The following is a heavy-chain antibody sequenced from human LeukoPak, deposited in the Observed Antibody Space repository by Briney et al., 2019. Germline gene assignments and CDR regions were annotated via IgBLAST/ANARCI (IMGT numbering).Heavy chain of an antibody. D-gene: IGHD4-11*01. CDR1: GGSFDSKY. V-gene: IGHV4-4*09. CDR2: IYTSGST. CDR3: VDYTRNFHYYMDV. Sequence: SETLSLTCSVSGGSFDSKYWSWIRQPPGKGLEWIGYIYTSGSTNFKPSLRSRVAMSIDTSKNQFSLKVYSVTAADTAVYYFVDYTRNFHYYMDVWGKGTTVIVS. J-gene: IGHJ6*03.